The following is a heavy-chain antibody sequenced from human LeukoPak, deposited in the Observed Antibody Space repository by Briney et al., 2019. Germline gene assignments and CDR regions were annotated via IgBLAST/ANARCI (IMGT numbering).Heavy chain of an antibody. D-gene: IGHD3-3*01. J-gene: IGHJ6*03. CDR2: INPNSGGT. CDR3: ARAQTGETYDFWSGYPIYYYMDV. V-gene: IGHV1-2*06. CDR1: GYTFTGYY. Sequence: ASVKVSCKASGYTFTGYYMHWVRQAPGQGLEWMGRINPNSGGTNYAQKFQGGVTMTRDTSISTAYMELSRLRSDDTAVYYCARAQTGETYDFWSGYPIYYYMDVWGKGTTVTVSS.